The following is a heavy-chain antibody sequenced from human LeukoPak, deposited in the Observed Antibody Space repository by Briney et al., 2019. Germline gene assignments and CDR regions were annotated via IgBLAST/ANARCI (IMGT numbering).Heavy chain of an antibody. CDR3: AKHGYSYGYFDY. CDR2: ITGSGGST. Sequence: PGGSLRLSCAASGFTVANDRMSWVRQAPGKGLEWVSAITGSGGSTYYADSVKDRFTISRDISGTTLYLQMNSLSAEDTAICYCAKHGYSYGYFDYWGQGTLVTVSS. V-gene: IGHV3-23*01. J-gene: IGHJ4*02. CDR1: GFTVANDR. D-gene: IGHD5-18*01.